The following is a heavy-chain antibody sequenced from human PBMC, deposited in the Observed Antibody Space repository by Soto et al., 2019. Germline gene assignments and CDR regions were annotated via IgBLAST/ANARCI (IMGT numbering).Heavy chain of an antibody. CDR2: IYYSWST. CDR3: ARVRGTTVTSPFSFDC. Sequence: QVQLQESGPGLVKPPQTLSLTCTVSGGSISSGGYYWSWIRQHPGKGMEWIGYIYYSWSTYYNPSLKSRVTISVDTSKNQFSLKLSSVTAADTAVYYCARVRGTTVTSPFSFDCWGQGTLVTVSS. V-gene: IGHV4-31*03. J-gene: IGHJ4*02. CDR1: GGSISSGGYY. D-gene: IGHD4-17*01.